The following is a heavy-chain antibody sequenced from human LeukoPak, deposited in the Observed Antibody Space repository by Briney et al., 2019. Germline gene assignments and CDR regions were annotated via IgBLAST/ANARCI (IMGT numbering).Heavy chain of an antibody. V-gene: IGHV1-69*06. J-gene: IGHJ4*02. Sequence: SVKVSCKASGGTFSSYDISRVRQAPGQGLEWMGGIIPIFGTANYAQKFQGRVTITADKSTSTAYMELSSLRSEDTAVYYCARVWRVGWYYFDYWGQGTLVTVSS. CDR3: ARVWRVGWYYFDY. CDR2: IIPIFGTA. D-gene: IGHD6-19*01. CDR1: GGTFSSYD.